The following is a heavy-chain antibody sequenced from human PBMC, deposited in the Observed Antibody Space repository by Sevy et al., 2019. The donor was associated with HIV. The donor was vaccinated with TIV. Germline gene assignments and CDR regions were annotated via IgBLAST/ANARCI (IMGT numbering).Heavy chain of an antibody. V-gene: IGHV4-38-2*01. CDR1: GFSISNNFY. CDR2: IYHSGTT. CDR3: ARARRPETNYFCMDV. J-gene: IGHJ6*03. D-gene: IGHD3-3*01. Sequence: SETLSLTCDVSGFSISNNFYWGWIRQPPGKGLEWIGSIYHSGTTYYSPSLNSRVTISVEMSNNQFALRLTSVTAADTAVYYCARARRPETNYFCMDVWGKGTTVTVSS.